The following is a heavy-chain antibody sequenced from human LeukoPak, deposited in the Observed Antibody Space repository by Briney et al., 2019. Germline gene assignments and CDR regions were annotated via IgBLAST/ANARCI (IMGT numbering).Heavy chain of an antibody. CDR2: IYYSGST. Sequence: SETLSLTCTVSGGSISSSSYYWGWIRQPPGKGLEWIGSIYYSGSTYYNPSLKSRVTISVDTSKNQFSLKLSSVTAADTAVYYCARLHTYRVHAFDIWGQGTMVTVSS. CDR3: ARLHTYRVHAFDI. J-gene: IGHJ3*02. CDR1: GGSISSSSYY. D-gene: IGHD2/OR15-2a*01. V-gene: IGHV4-39*01.